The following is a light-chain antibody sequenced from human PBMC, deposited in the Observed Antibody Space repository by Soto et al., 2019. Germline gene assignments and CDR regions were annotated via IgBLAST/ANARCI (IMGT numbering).Light chain of an antibody. Sequence: QSVLTQPASVSGSPGQSITISCTGTSSDVGGYNYVSWYQQHPGKAPKLMIYDVSNRPSGLSNRFSGSKSGNTASLTISWLQAEDEADYYCSSYTSSSTQVFGTGTKVTVL. J-gene: IGLJ1*01. CDR3: SSYTSSSTQV. CDR1: SSDVGGYNY. CDR2: DVS. V-gene: IGLV2-14*01.